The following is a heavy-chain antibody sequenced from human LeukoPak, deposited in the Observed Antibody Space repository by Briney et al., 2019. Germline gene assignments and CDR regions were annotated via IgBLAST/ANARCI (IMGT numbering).Heavy chain of an antibody. Sequence: SETLSLTCTVSGYSISSGSYWGWIRHPPGKGLEWIGNIYHSGSTYYNPSLKSRVTISVDTSKNQFSLKLSSVTAADTAVHYCVRVHVNSGYYFGDAFDIWGQGTMVTVSS. CDR2: IYHSGST. J-gene: IGHJ3*02. V-gene: IGHV4-38-2*02. CDR3: VRVHVNSGYYFGDAFDI. CDR1: GYSISSGSY. D-gene: IGHD3-22*01.